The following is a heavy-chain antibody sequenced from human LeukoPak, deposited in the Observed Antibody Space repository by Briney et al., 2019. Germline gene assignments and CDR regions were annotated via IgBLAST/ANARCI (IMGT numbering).Heavy chain of an antibody. Sequence: ASVKVSCKASGYTFTSYGISWVRQAPGQGLEWMGWISAYNGNTNYAQKLQGRVTMTTDTSTSTAYMELRSLRSDDTAVYYCARVETNGGGIFEYDFRSGLFDYWGQGTLVTVSS. CDR3: ARVETNGGGIFEYDFRSGLFDY. CDR2: ISAYNGNT. V-gene: IGHV1-18*01. CDR1: GYTFTSYG. J-gene: IGHJ4*02. D-gene: IGHD3-3*01.